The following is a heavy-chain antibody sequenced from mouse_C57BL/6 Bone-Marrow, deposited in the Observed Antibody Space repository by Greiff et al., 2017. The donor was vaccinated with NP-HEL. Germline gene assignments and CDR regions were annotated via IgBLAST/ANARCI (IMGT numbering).Heavy chain of an antibody. D-gene: IGHD1-3*01. V-gene: IGHV7-1*01. J-gene: IGHJ3*01. CDR1: GFTFSDFY. CDR3: ARDESSTWFAY. CDR2: SRNKANDYTT. Sequence: EVHLVESGGGLVQSGRSLRLSCATSGFTFSDFYMEWVRQAPGKGLEWIAASRNKANDYTTEYSASVKGRFIVSRDTSQSILYLQMNALRAEDTAIYYCARDESSTWFAYWGQGTLVTVSA.